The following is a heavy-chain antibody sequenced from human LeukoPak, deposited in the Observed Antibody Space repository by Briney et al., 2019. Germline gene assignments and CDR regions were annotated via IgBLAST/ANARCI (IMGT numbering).Heavy chain of an antibody. CDR2: FDPEDDET. J-gene: IGHJ4*02. Sequence: ASVKVSCKVSGYTLTELSMHWVRQAPGKGLEWMGGFDPEDDETIYAQKFQGRVTMTEDTSTDTAYMELSSLRSEDTAVYYCARGPTYLYGSGSYGDYWGQGTLVTVSS. CDR1: GYTLTELS. D-gene: IGHD3-10*01. V-gene: IGHV1-24*01. CDR3: ARGPTYLYGSGSYGDY.